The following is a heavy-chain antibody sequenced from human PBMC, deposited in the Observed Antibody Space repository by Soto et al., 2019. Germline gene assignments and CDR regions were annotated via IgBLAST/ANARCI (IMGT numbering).Heavy chain of an antibody. Sequence: GGSLRLSCAASGFTFNTFGMHWVRQAPGKGLEWVAVISYDGSDKYYSDSVRGRFTISRDNSMNTLYLQMNSLRTEDTAVYYCAKSPNFYCSSYHCYKYYFDYWGQGTLVTVSS. D-gene: IGHD2-2*01. V-gene: IGHV3-30*18. CDR1: GFTFNTFG. J-gene: IGHJ4*02. CDR3: AKSPNFYCSSYHCYKYYFDY. CDR2: ISYDGSDK.